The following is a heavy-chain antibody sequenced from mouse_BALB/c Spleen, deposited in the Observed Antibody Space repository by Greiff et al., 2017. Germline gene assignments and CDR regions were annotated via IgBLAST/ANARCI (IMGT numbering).Heavy chain of an antibody. D-gene: IGHD2-10*02. CDR2: IWTGGGT. J-gene: IGHJ4*01. CDR3: VREGYGNYDAMDY. CDR1: GFSLTSYD. Sequence: VKLVESGPGLVAPSQSLSITCTVSGFSLTSYDISWIRQPPGKGLEWLGVIWTGGGTNYNSAFMSRLSISKDNSKSQVFLKMNSLQTDDTAIYYCVREGYGNYDAMDYWGQGTSVTVSS. V-gene: IGHV2-9-2*01.